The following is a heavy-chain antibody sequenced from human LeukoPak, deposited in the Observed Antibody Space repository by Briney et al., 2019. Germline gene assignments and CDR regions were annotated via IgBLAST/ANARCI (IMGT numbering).Heavy chain of an antibody. CDR3: ARTSADYANDAFDI. CDR2: ISSSSSYI. D-gene: IGHD4-17*01. CDR1: GFNFSSYS. Sequence: GRSLRLSCSATGFNFSSYSMNWVRQAPRKGLEWVSSISSSSSYIYYADSVKGRFTISRDNAKNSLYLQMNSLRAEDTAVYYCARTSADYANDAFDIWGQGTMVTVSS. V-gene: IGHV3-21*01. J-gene: IGHJ3*02.